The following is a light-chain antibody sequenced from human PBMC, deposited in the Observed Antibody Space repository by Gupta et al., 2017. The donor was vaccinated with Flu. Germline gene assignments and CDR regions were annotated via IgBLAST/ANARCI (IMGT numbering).Light chain of an antibody. J-gene: IGLJ3*02. CDR2: RNN. Sequence: AIITSTGTCIHVGDEEVGWRQHPPGHPPKLLCYRNNIRRSVITERFSASKSVTTASLTIAGLQPEDEADYYCAAGDSSSSTRVFGGGTKLTVL. CDR3: AAGDSSSSTRV. V-gene: IGLV10-54*04. CDR1: CIHVGDEE.